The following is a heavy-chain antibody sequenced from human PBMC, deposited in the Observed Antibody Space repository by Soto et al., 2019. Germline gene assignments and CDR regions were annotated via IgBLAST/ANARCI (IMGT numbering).Heavy chain of an antibody. CDR1: GGTFSSYA. J-gene: IGHJ3*02. CDR3: ARVGRSIAARPFAFDI. Sequence: SVQVSCKASGGTFSSYAISWVRQAPGQGLEWMGGIVPIIGTANYAQKFQGRVTITADESTSTAYMELSSLRSEDTAVYYCARVGRSIAARPFAFDIWGQGTMVTVSS. CDR2: IVPIIGTA. V-gene: IGHV1-69*13. D-gene: IGHD6-6*01.